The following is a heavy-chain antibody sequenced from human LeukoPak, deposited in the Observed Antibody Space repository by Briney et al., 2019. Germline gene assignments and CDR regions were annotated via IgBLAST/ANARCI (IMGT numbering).Heavy chain of an antibody. CDR1: GFTFSSYS. Sequence: GGSLRLSCAASGFTFSSYSMNWVRQAPGKGLEWVSYISSSSSTIYYADSVKGRFTISRDNAKNSLYLQMNSLRDEDTAVYYCAREAYYDILTGNGGLAWFDPWGQGTLVTVSS. J-gene: IGHJ5*02. CDR2: ISSSSSTI. V-gene: IGHV3-48*02. CDR3: AREAYYDILTGNGGLAWFDP. D-gene: IGHD3-9*01.